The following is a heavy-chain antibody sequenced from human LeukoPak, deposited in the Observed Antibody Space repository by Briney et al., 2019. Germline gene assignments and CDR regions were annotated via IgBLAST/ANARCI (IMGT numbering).Heavy chain of an antibody. D-gene: IGHD2-21*01. Sequence: GGSLRLSCVGSGVSLSGDWMTWVRQAPGKGLEWVADIKEDGGETYYVDSVKGRFTTSRDNPKNSLYLQMNNLIAEDTAVYFCARPVNRLFLFWGPGTQVTVSS. CDR2: IKEDGGET. V-gene: IGHV3-7*01. CDR1: GVSLSGDW. CDR3: ARPVNRLFLF. J-gene: IGHJ4*02.